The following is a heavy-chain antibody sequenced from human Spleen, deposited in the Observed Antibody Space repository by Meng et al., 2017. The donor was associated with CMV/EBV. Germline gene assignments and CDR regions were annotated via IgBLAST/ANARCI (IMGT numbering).Heavy chain of an antibody. J-gene: IGHJ4*02. CDR2: ISGSGASR. D-gene: IGHD5-18*01. V-gene: IGHV3-23*01. CDR3: AKGRQYSYGWDYFDY. CDR1: GFTFSNYA. Sequence: GGSLRLSCVVSGFTFSNYAMNWVRQAPGKGLEWVAAISGSGASRYYAGSVRGRFTISRDDAKNTLYLQVNSLGAEDTAIYYCAKGRQYSYGWDYFDYWGQGTLVTVSS.